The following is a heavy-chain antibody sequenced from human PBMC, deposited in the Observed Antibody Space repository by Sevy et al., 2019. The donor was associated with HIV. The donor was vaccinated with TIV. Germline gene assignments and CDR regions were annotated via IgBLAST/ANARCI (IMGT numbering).Heavy chain of an antibody. CDR3: ARDVYCGGGSCYGSLFYYYYGMDV. CDR2: ISAYNGNT. Sequence: ASVKVSCKASGYTFTSYGISWVRQAPGQGLEWMGWISAYNGNTNYAQKLQGRVTMTTDTSTSTAYMELRSLRSDDTAVYYCARDVYCGGGSCYGSLFYYYYGMDVWGQGTTVTVSS. D-gene: IGHD2-15*01. CDR1: GYTFTSYG. V-gene: IGHV1-18*01. J-gene: IGHJ6*02.